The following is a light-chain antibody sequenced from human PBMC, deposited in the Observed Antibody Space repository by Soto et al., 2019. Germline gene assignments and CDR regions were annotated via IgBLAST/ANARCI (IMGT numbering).Light chain of an antibody. CDR2: GNS. Sequence: QPVLTQPPSVSGAPGRRVTISCTGSSSNIGAGYDVHWYQQLPGTAPKLLIYGNSNRPSGVPDRFSGSKSGTSASLAITGLQAEDEADYYCQSYDSSLSGWVFGGGTKVTVL. V-gene: IGLV1-40*01. CDR1: SSNIGAGYD. J-gene: IGLJ3*02. CDR3: QSYDSSLSGWV.